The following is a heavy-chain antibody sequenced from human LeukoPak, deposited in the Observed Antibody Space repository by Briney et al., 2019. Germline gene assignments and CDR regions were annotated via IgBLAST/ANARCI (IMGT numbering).Heavy chain of an antibody. CDR1: GGSINTKAHY. Sequence: SETLSLTCTVSGGSINTKAHYWACIRPTPGKGLEWIGSVFYNGNTYYNPSLKSRVDISVDTSKNQFSLRLSSVTAADTAVYYCAKHGEDSTGYYADFFDHCGQGTLITVSS. CDR2: VFYNGNT. J-gene: IGHJ4*02. V-gene: IGHV4-39*01. D-gene: IGHD3-22*01. CDR3: AKHGEDSTGYYADFFDH.